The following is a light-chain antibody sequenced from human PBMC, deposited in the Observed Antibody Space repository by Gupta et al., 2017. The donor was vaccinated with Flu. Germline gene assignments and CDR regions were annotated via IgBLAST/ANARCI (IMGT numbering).Light chain of an antibody. CDR2: DVS. CDR3: ASYAVDNSLL. CDR1: SGEVGDFVY. Sequence: SGTISGTGTSGEVGDFVYDSWYHQHPGKSPNLMICDVSKRPAGVPDSFSGSKSGNTAALTVSEHQAEDEADYYCASYAVDNSLLFGGGTKLTVL. J-gene: IGLJ2*01. V-gene: IGLV2-8*01.